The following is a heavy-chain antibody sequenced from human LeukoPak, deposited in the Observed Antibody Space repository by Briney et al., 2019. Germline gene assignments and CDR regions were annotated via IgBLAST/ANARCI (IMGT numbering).Heavy chain of an antibody. D-gene: IGHD2-15*01. J-gene: IGHJ3*02. CDR1: GFTFSSYS. CDR3: ARSGYCSGGSCYYAFDI. Sequence: SGGSLRLSCAASGFTFSSYSMNWVRQAPGKGLEWVSSISSSSSYIYYADSVKGRFTISRDNAKNSLYLQMNSLRAEDTAVYYCARSGYCSGGSCYYAFDIWGQGTMVTVSS. CDR2: ISSSSSYI. V-gene: IGHV3-21*01.